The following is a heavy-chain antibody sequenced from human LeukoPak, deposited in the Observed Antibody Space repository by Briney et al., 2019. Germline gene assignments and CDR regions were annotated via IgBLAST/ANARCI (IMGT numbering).Heavy chain of an antibody. CDR1: EFTFSNYA. Sequence: GGSLRFSCAASEFTFSNYAMAWVRQAPGEGLEWVSGISGNGGKIYYADSVKGRFTISRDNSKNTLYLQMNSLRGEDTAVYFCAKRDYYDSSGYAPLFDYWGQGTLVTVSP. J-gene: IGHJ4*02. D-gene: IGHD3-22*01. V-gene: IGHV3-23*01. CDR3: AKRDYYDSSGYAPLFDY. CDR2: ISGNGGKI.